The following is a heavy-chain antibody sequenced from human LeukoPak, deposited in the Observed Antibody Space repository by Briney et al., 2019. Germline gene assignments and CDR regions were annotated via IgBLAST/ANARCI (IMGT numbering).Heavy chain of an antibody. J-gene: IGHJ4*02. CDR1: GDAITGSSYY. D-gene: IGHD3-22*01. Sequence: SETLSLTCTVSGDAITGSSYYWGWIRQPPGKGLEWIGSMYYSGNTYSNPSLKSRVTMSADTSKNQFSLKLSSVSAADTAVYYCARQYYDRTGYYYFDYWDQGTLVSVSS. V-gene: IGHV4-39*01. CDR3: ARQYYDRTGYYYFDY. CDR2: MYYSGNT.